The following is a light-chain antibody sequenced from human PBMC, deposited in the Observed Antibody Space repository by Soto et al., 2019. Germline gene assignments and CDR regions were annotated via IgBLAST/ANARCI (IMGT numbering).Light chain of an antibody. CDR1: QTLNDW. J-gene: IGKJ1*01. CDR3: KQYKYYWT. CDR2: ATS. Sequence: DIQMTQSPSTLSASVGDRVTITCRASQTLNDWLAWYQHKPGQGPKPLIYATSKLETGVPPRFSGSGAGTEFTLTINGRQPDDSATYFCKQYKYYWTFGQGTKVEFK. V-gene: IGKV1-5*03.